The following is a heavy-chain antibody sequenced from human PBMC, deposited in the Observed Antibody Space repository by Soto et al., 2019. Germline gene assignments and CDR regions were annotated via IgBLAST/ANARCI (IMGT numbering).Heavy chain of an antibody. J-gene: IGHJ5*02. D-gene: IGHD3-22*01. Sequence: ASVKVSCKASGYTFTSYGISWVRQAPGQGLEWMGRISAYNGNTNYAQKLQGRVTMTTDTSTSTAYMELRSLRSDDTAVYYCAREENYYDSSGPGGWFDPWGQGTLVTVSS. CDR1: GYTFTSYG. CDR3: AREENYYDSSGPGGWFDP. CDR2: ISAYNGNT. V-gene: IGHV1-18*04.